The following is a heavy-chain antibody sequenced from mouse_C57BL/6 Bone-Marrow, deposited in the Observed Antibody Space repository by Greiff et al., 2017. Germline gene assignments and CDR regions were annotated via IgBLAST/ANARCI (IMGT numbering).Heavy chain of an antibody. CDR2: INPSSGYT. D-gene: IGHD2-1*01. J-gene: IGHJ4*01. V-gene: IGHV1-7*01. CDR1: GYTFTSYW. Sequence: VQLQQSGAELAKPGASVKLSCKASGYTFTSYWMHWVKQRPGQGLEWIGYINPSSGYTKYNQKFKDKATLTADKSSSTAYMQRSSLKYEDSAVYYCAGGNPYYYAMDYWGQGTSVTVSS. CDR3: AGGNPYYYAMDY.